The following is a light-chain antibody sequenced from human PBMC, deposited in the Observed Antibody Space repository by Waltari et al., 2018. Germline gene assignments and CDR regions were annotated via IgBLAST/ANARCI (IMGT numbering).Light chain of an antibody. Sequence: DIVMTQSPDSLAVSLGGRATINCKSSQSVLYSSNSKNYLAWYQPKPGQPPKLLIYGASTRDFGGPDLFSGSGSGTDFTLTISSLQAEDVAVYDCMQGTHWPYTFGQGTKLEIK. V-gene: IGKV4-1*01. J-gene: IGKJ2*01. CDR2: GAS. CDR3: MQGTHWPYT. CDR1: QSVLYSSNSKNY.